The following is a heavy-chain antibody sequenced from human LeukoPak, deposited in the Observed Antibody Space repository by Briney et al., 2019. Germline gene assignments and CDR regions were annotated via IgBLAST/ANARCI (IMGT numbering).Heavy chain of an antibody. J-gene: IGHJ4*02. D-gene: IGHD6-13*01. CDR2: IIGSGAST. Sequence: GGSLRLSCAASGFTFSVYAMSWVRQAPGKGPEWVSAIIGSGASTKYADSVRGRFTISRDNSNNTLYLQMNSLGAEDTAVYFCAKDLFASSWSEPNFDYWGQGTLVTVSS. V-gene: IGHV3-23*01. CDR3: AKDLFASSWSEPNFDY. CDR1: GFTFSVYA.